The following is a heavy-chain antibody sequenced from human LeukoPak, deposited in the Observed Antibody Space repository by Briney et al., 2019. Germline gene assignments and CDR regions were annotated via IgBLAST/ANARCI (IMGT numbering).Heavy chain of an antibody. D-gene: IGHD5-18*01. V-gene: IGHV3-23*01. CDR1: GCTFSSYA. CDR3: AKFGYSYGSGDY. Sequence: GGSLRLSCAASGCTFSSYAMSWVRQAPGKGLEWVSAISGSGGSTYYADSVKGRFTISGDNSKNTLYLQMNSLRAEDTAVYYCAKFGYSYGSGDYWGQGTLVTVSS. J-gene: IGHJ4*02. CDR2: ISGSGGST.